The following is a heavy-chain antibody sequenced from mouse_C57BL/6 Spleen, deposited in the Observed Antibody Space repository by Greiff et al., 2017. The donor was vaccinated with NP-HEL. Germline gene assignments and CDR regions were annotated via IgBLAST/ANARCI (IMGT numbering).Heavy chain of an antibody. V-gene: IGHV5-17*01. CDR2: ISSGSSTI. D-gene: IGHD1-1*01. J-gene: IGHJ4*01. Sequence: EVKLMESGGGLVKPGGSLKLSCAASGFTFSDYGMHWVRQAPEKGLEWVAYISSGSSTIYYADKVKGRFTISRDNAKNTLFLQMTSLRSEDTAMYYWARSNLYDGCSDDYAMDYWGQGTSVTDAS. CDR1: GFTFSDYG. CDR3: ARSNLYDGCSDDYAMDY.